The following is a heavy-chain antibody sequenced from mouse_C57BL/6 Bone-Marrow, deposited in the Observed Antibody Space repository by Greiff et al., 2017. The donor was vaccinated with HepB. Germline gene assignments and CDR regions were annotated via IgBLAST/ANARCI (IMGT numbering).Heavy chain of an antibody. CDR1: GFTFSDYG. J-gene: IGHJ4*01. CDR3: ARHPFYYLDY. CDR2: ISNLAYSI. D-gene: IGHD1-1*01. Sequence: EVQLQESGGGLVQPGGSLKLSCAASGFTFSDYGMAWVRQAPRKGPEWVAFISNLAYSIYYADTVTGRFTISRENAKNTLYLEMSSLRSEDTAMYYCARHPFYYLDYWGQGTSVTVSS. V-gene: IGHV5-15*01.